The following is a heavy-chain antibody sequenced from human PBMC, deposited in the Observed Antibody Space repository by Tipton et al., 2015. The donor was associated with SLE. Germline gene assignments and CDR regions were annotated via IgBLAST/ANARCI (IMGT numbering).Heavy chain of an antibody. Sequence: TLSLTCTVSGGSIRSSTYYWGWIRQPPGKGLEWIGSLDYSGSTYYNPSLKSRINISVDTSKNQFSLKLSSVTAADTAVYYCARAVGDTRGYLDYWGLGTLVTVSS. CDR2: LDYSGST. D-gene: IGHD2-8*02. CDR1: GGSIRSSTYY. V-gene: IGHV4-39*07. CDR3: ARAVGDTRGYLDY. J-gene: IGHJ4*02.